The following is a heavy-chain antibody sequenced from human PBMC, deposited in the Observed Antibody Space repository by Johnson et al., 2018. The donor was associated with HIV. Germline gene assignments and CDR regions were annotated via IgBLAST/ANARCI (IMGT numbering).Heavy chain of an antibody. V-gene: IGHV3-30*18. CDR3: AKDPTYDSSGYYGDAFDI. J-gene: IGHJ3*02. D-gene: IGHD3-22*01. CDR1: GFTFSSYG. Sequence: QVQLVESGGGVVQPGRSLRLSCVASGFTFSSYGIHWVRQAPGKGLAWVAIISYDGSNKYSADSVKGRFTSSRDNSKNTLYLQMNSLRAEDTAVYYCAKDPTYDSSGYYGDAFDIWGQGTMVTVSS. CDR2: ISYDGSNK.